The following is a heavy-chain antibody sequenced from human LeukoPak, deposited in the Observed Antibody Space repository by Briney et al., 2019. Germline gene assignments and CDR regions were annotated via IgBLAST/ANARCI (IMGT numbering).Heavy chain of an antibody. J-gene: IGHJ4*02. CDR2: IYYSGST. V-gene: IGHV4-59*08. Sequence: SETLSLTCTVSGGSISSYYWSWIRQPPGKGLEWIGYIYYSGSTNYNPSFKSRVTISVDTSKNQFSLKLSSVTAADTAVYYCARRAQQWLTYYFDYWGQGTLVTVSS. CDR3: ARRAQQWLTYYFDY. CDR1: GGSISSYY. D-gene: IGHD6-19*01.